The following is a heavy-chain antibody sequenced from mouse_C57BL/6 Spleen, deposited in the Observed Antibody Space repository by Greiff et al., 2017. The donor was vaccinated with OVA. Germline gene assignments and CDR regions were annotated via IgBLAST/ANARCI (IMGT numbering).Heavy chain of an antibody. Sequence: VQLQQSGAELVMPGASVKLSCKASGYTFTSYWMHWVKQRPGQGLEWIGEIDPSDSYTNYNQKFKGKSTLTVDKSSSTAYMQLSSLTSEDSAVYYCARSRSSGYVWFAYWGQGTLVTVSA. D-gene: IGHD3-2*02. CDR3: ARSRSSGYVWFAY. CDR1: GYTFTSYW. V-gene: IGHV1-69*01. CDR2: IDPSDSYT. J-gene: IGHJ3*01.